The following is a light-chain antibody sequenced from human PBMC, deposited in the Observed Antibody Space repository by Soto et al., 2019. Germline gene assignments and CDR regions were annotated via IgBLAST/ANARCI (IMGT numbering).Light chain of an antibody. V-gene: IGKV3-11*01. CDR1: QSVRSY. J-gene: IGKJ4*01. CDR2: DTS. CDR3: QQRSNWPPLT. Sequence: EIVLTQSPATLSLSPGERATLSCRSSQSVRSYLAWYQQKHGQAPRLLIYDTSNRATGIPARFSGSGSGTDFTLTISSLEPEDFGVYFCQQRSNWPPLTFGGGTKVEIK.